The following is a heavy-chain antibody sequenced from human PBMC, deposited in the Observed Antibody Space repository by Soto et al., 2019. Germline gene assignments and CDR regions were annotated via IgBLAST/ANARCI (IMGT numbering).Heavy chain of an antibody. CDR3: AQSGMAIDY. D-gene: IGHD5-12*01. J-gene: IGHJ4*02. CDR2: ISGSGGST. V-gene: IGHV3-23*01. Sequence: GGSLRLYCVASGLTFSHYAMSWVRQAPGKGLEWVSAISGSGGSTYYADSVKGRFTISRDNSKNTLYLQMNSLRAEDTAVYYCAQSGMAIDYWGQGTLVTVSS. CDR1: GLTFSHYA.